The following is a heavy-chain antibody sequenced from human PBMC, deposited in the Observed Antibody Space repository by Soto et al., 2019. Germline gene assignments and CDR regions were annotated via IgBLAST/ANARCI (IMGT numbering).Heavy chain of an antibody. CDR3: AKEGGLSGSYYISSSYYFDY. CDR1: GFTFSSYG. J-gene: IGHJ4*02. V-gene: IGHV3-30*18. CDR2: ISYDGSNT. D-gene: IGHD1-26*01. Sequence: VASGFTFSSYGMHWVRQAPGKGLEWVGSISYDGSNTYYADSVKGRFTISRDNSKNTLYLQMNSLRAEDTSVYYCAKEGGLSGSYYISSSYYFDYWGQGTLVTVSS.